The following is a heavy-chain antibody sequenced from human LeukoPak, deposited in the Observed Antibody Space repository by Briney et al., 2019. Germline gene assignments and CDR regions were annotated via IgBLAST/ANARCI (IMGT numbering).Heavy chain of an antibody. V-gene: IGHV4-34*01. CDR1: GGSFSGYY. D-gene: IGHD3-10*01. Sequence: KPSETLSLTCAVYGGSFSGYYWSWIRQPPGKGREWIGEINDSGGTNYNPSLKSRGTISVDTSKNQFSLKLSSVTAADTAVYYCATALNYYGSGSSRADAFDIWGQGTMVTVSS. CDR2: INDSGGT. J-gene: IGHJ3*02. CDR3: ATALNYYGSGSSRADAFDI.